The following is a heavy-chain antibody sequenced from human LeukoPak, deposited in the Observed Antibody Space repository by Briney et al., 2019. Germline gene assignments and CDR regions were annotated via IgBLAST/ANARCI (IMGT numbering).Heavy chain of an antibody. CDR1: GGSSSGYY. Sequence: PSETLSLTSAVYGGSSSGYYWSCIRPPPGTRLEWIGEINNSGSTNYNPSLKSRVTISVDTSKNQFSLKLSSVTAADTAVYYCASPARVSSLDYWGQGTLVTVSS. V-gene: IGHV4-34*01. CDR2: INNSGST. D-gene: IGHD5-18*01. J-gene: IGHJ4*02. CDR3: ASPARVSSLDY.